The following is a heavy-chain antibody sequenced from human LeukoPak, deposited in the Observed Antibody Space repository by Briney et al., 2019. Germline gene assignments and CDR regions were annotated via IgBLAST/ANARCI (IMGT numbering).Heavy chain of an antibody. CDR3: ASDPRGSSTSPGAFDI. D-gene: IGHD2-2*01. CDR2: ISSSSSYI. J-gene: IGHJ3*02. Sequence: GSLRLSCAASGFTFSSYSMNWVRQAPGKGLEWVSSISSSSSYIYYADSVKGRFTISRDNAKNSLYLQMNSLRAEDTAVYYCASDPRGSSTSPGAFDIWGQGTMVTVSS. CDR1: GFTFSSYS. V-gene: IGHV3-21*01.